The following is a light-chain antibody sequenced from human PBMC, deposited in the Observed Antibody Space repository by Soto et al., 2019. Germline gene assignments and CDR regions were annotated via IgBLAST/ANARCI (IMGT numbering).Light chain of an antibody. CDR2: EVS. J-gene: IGLJ1*01. V-gene: IGLV2-14*01. CDR3: SSYTSSSTYV. Sequence: LAQPASVSGSPGQSITISCTGTSSDVGGYNYVSWYQQHPGKAPKLMIYEVSNRPSGVSNRFSGSKSGNTASLTISGLQAEDEADYYCSSYTSSSTYVFGTGTKVT. CDR1: SSDVGGYNY.